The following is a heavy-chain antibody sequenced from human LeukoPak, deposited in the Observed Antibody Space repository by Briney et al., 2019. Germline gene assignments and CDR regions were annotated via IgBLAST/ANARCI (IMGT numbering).Heavy chain of an antibody. CDR2: IRYDGTNK. CDR3: AKGYCSGTSCYSGLD. Sequence: GGSLRLSCAASGFTFSSYGMHWVRQTPGKGLAWVALIRYDGTNKYYADSVKGRFTIPRDNSKNTLPLQMNSLRPEDTAVYYCAKGYCSGTSCYSGLDWGQGTLVTVSS. J-gene: IGHJ4*02. V-gene: IGHV3-30*02. D-gene: IGHD2-2*01. CDR1: GFTFSSYG.